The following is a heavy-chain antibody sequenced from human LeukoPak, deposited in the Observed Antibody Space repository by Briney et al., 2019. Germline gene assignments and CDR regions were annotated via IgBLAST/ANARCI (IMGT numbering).Heavy chain of an antibody. Sequence: SETLSLTCTVSGGSISNYYWSWIRQPPGKGLEWIGEINHSGSTNYNPSLKSRVTISVDTSKNQFSLKLSSVTAADTAVYYCARGGWNKFDYWGQGTLVTVSS. J-gene: IGHJ4*02. CDR2: INHSGST. D-gene: IGHD1-1*01. CDR1: GGSISNYY. CDR3: ARGGWNKFDY. V-gene: IGHV4-34*01.